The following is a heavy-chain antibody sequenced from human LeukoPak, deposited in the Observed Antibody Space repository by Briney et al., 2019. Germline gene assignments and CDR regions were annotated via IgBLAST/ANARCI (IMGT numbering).Heavy chain of an antibody. Sequence: ASVKVSCKASGGTFSSYAISWVRRAPGQGLEWMGGIISIFGTANYAQKFQGRVTITADKSTSTAYMELSSLRSEDTAVYYCARGTYDYVWGSGRVPYDYWGQGTLVTVSS. CDR3: ARGTYDYVWGSGRVPYDY. D-gene: IGHD3-16*01. V-gene: IGHV1-69*06. J-gene: IGHJ4*02. CDR1: GGTFSSYA. CDR2: IISIFGTA.